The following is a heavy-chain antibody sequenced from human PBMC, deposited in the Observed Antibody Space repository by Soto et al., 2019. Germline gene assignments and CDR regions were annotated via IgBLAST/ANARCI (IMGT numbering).Heavy chain of an antibody. J-gene: IGHJ4*02. CDR1: GFTFSTYG. Sequence: QVQLVESGGGVVQPGRSLRLSCAASGFTFSTYGMHWVRQAPGKGLEWVAVIWYNGRNKYYADSVKGRFTISRDNSKNTVYLQMNCLRAEDTAVYYCARDIDHYFDYWGQGTLVTVSS. CDR3: ARDIDHYFDY. CDR2: IWYNGRNK. D-gene: IGHD3-16*02. V-gene: IGHV3-33*01.